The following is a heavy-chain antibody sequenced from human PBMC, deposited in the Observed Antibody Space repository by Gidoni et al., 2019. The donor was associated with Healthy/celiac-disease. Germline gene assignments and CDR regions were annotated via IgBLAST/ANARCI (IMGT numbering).Heavy chain of an antibody. CDR3: AKGARGCSSTSCHQYLDYFDY. D-gene: IGHD2-2*01. CDR2: ISWNSGSI. Sequence: EVQLVESGGGLVQPGRSLRLSCAASGFTFDDSAMHWVRQAPGKGLEWVSGISWNSGSIGYADSVKGRFTISRDNAKNSLYLQMNSLRAEDTALYYCAKGARGCSSTSCHQYLDYFDYWGQGTLVTVSS. V-gene: IGHV3-9*01. CDR1: GFTFDDSA. J-gene: IGHJ4*02.